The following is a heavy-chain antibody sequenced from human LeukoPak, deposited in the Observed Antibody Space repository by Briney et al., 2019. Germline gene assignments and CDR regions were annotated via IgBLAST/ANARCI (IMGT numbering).Heavy chain of an antibody. CDR1: GGFFSGYY. D-gene: IGHD6-19*01. Sequence: PSETLSLTCAVYGGFFSGYYWSWIRQPPGKGLEWIGEINHSGSTNYNPSLKSRVTISVDTSKNQFSLKLSSVTAADTAVYYCAREAIAVAGTNWGQGTLVTVSS. CDR3: AREAIAVAGTN. V-gene: IGHV4-34*01. J-gene: IGHJ4*02. CDR2: INHSGST.